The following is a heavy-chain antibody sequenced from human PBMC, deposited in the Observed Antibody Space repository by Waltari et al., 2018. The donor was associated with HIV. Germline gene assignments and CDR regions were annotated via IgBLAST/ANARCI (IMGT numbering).Heavy chain of an antibody. D-gene: IGHD6-6*01. Sequence: QVQLQESGPGLVKPSETLSLTCAVSGYSISSGYYWGWIRQPPGKGLEWIGSFWRTGSTYYNPSLKSRVTISGDTSKNQFSLNLTSVTAADTAVYFYARLPYSTSRFDYWGQGTLVTVSS. CDR1: GYSISSGYY. CDR2: FWRTGST. V-gene: IGHV4-38-2*01. J-gene: IGHJ4*02. CDR3: ARLPYSTSRFDY.